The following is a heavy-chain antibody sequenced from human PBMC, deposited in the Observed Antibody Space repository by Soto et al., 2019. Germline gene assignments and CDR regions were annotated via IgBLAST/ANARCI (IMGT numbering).Heavy chain of an antibody. CDR1: GFTFSSYD. CDR3: AKDMRDCSGGSCSPFPYYYFGMDV. D-gene: IGHD2-15*01. Sequence: GGSLRLSCAASGFTFSSYDMHWVRQATGKGLEWVSAIGTAGDTYYPGSVKGRFTISRDNSKNTLYLQMNSLRPEDTAVYYCAKDMRDCSGGSCSPFPYYYFGMDVWGQGTTVTVSS. CDR2: IGTAGDT. J-gene: IGHJ6*02. V-gene: IGHV3-13*04.